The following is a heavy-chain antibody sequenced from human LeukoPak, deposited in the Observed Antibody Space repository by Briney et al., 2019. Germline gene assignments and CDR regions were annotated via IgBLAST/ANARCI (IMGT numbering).Heavy chain of an antibody. CDR1: GFIFGGYA. CDR3: TRNTDTALHFDY. D-gene: IGHD3-9*01. Sequence: GRSLRLSCTGSGFIFGGYAMSWFRQAPGKGLEWVGFIRSKAYGGTPDYAASVKGRFSISRDDSKSIAYLQMNSLKTEDTAVYYCTRNTDTALHFDYWGQGTMVTVSS. V-gene: IGHV3-49*03. J-gene: IGHJ3*01. CDR2: IRSKAYGGTP.